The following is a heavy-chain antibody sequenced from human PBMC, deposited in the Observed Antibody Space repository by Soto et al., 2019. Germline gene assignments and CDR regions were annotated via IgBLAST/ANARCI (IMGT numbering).Heavy chain of an antibody. D-gene: IGHD3-22*01. CDR3: AGGSGYYYTDAFDI. V-gene: IGHV3-48*03. CDR2: ISSSGSTI. Sequence: GGSLRLSCAAPGFTFSGYEMNWVRQAPGKGLEWVSYISSSGSTIYYADSVKGRFTISRDNAKNSLYLQMNSLRAEDTAVYYCAGGSGYYYTDAFDIWGQGTMVTVSS. CDR1: GFTFSGYE. J-gene: IGHJ3*02.